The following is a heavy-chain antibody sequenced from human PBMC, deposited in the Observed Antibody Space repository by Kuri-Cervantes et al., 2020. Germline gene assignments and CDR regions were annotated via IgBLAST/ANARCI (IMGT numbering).Heavy chain of an antibody. CDR2: INSDGSST. CDR1: GFTFSSYG. CDR3: ARDARYNWIHGWFDP. Sequence: GESLKISCAASGFTFSSYGMHWVRQAPGKGLVWVSRINSDGSSTSYADSVKGRFTISRDNAKNTLYLQMDSLRAEETAVYYCARDARYNWIHGWFDPWGQGTLVTVSS. J-gene: IGHJ5*02. V-gene: IGHV3-74*01. D-gene: IGHD1-20*01.